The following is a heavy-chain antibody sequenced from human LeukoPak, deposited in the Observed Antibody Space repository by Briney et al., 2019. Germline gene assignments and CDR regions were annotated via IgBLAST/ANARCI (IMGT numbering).Heavy chain of an antibody. Sequence: SETLSLTCTVSGGSISSSSYYWGWIRQPPGKGLEWIGSIYYSGSTYYNPSLKSRVTISVDTSKNQFSLKLSSVTAADTAVYYCASLNYYGSGFDYWGQGTLVTVSS. CDR1: GGSISSSSYY. J-gene: IGHJ4*02. CDR2: IYYSGST. V-gene: IGHV4-39*01. D-gene: IGHD3-10*01. CDR3: ASLNYYGSGFDY.